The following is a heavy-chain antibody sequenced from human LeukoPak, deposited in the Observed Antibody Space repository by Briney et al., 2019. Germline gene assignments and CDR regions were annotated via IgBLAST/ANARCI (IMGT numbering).Heavy chain of an antibody. Sequence: ASVKVSCKTSGYSFARFYMHWVRQAPGQGLEWMGIINPTDGGATYAHLFKGRVTLTRDTSTNTFYMELNGLESEDTAVYYCARDSRLRYFDWLEYFQHWGQGTLVTVSS. CDR1: GYSFARFY. J-gene: IGHJ1*01. V-gene: IGHV1-46*01. CDR2: INPTDGGA. CDR3: ARDSRLRYFDWLEYFQH. D-gene: IGHD3-9*01.